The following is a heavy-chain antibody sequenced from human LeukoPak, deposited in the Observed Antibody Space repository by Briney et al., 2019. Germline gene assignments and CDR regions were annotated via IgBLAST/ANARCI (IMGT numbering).Heavy chain of an antibody. CDR2: FDPEDGET. CDR1: GYTLTELS. D-gene: IGHD3-22*01. CDR3: ATGLRGDDSSGYYLPFDY. Sequence: GASVKVSCKVSGYTLTELSMHWVRQAPGKGLEWMGGFDPEDGETIYAQKFQGRVTMTEDTSTDTAYMELSSLRSEDTAVYYCATGLRGDDSSGYYLPFDYWGQETLVTVSS. V-gene: IGHV1-24*01. J-gene: IGHJ4*02.